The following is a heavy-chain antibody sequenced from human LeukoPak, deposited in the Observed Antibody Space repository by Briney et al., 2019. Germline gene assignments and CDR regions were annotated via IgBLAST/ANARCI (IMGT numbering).Heavy chain of an antibody. CDR2: IYHNGNT. CDR1: GGSISNYY. D-gene: IGHD3-16*01. J-gene: IGHJ6*02. V-gene: IGHV4-59*01. CDR3: ARDWGIGGTADPFYYYGMDV. Sequence: SETLSLTCTVSGGSISNYYWSWIRQPTGKGLEWIGYIYHNGNTNYNSSPKSRVTISVDTPKNQFSLKLNSVTAADTAVYYCARDWGIGGTADPFYYYGMDVWGQGTTVTVSS.